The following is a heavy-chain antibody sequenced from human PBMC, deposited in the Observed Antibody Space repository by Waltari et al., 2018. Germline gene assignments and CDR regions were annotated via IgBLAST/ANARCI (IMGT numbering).Heavy chain of an antibody. V-gene: IGHV4-39*01. D-gene: IGHD6-19*01. Sequence: QLQLQESGPGLVTPSDTLSPTCLVSGGSIFSSSYYWGWIRPPPGKGPEWIGRIYNSGITYYNPSLKSRVTLSVDTSKNHFSLKLSSVTAADTAVYYCARHRLAVAVDWFDPWGQGTLVTVSS. CDR3: ARHRLAVAVDWFDP. CDR1: GGSIFSSSYY. J-gene: IGHJ5*01. CDR2: IYNSGIT.